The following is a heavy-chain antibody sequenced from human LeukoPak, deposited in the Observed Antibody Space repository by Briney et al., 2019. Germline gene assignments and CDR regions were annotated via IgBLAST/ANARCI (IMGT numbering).Heavy chain of an antibody. J-gene: IGHJ4*02. V-gene: IGHV3-21*01. CDR3: MRGDGRDY. CDR1: GFTFNTYT. CDR2: ISSGSSAT. D-gene: IGHD5-24*01. Sequence: GGSLRLSCAASGFTFNTYTMNWVRQAPGKGLEWVSSISSGSSATHYADSVKGRLTISRDNAKNSLYLQMDNLRAEDTAVYYCMRGDGRDYWGQGTLVTVSS.